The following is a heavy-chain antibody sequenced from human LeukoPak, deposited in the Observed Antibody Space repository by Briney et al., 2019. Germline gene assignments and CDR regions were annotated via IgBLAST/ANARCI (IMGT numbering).Heavy chain of an antibody. J-gene: IGHJ4*02. V-gene: IGHV4-59*12. Sequence: SETLSLTCTVSGGSISSYYWSWIRQPPGKGLEWIGYIYYSGSTNYNPSLKSRVTISVDTSKNQFSLKLSSVTAADTAVYYCARVGCSSTSCFNFDYWGQGTLVTVSS. D-gene: IGHD2-2*01. CDR1: GGSISSYY. CDR2: IYYSGST. CDR3: ARVGCSSTSCFNFDY.